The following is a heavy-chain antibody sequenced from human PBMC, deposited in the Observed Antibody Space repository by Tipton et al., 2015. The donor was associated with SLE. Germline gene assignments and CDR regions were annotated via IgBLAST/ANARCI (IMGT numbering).Heavy chain of an antibody. Sequence: RNKYYADSVKGRFTISRDNSKNTLYLQMNSLRAEDTAVYYCARDYSNTCDFDYWGQGTLVTVSS. J-gene: IGHJ4*02. V-gene: IGHV3-30*01. CDR3: ARDYSNTCDFDY. D-gene: IGHD2/OR15-2a*01. CDR2: RNK.